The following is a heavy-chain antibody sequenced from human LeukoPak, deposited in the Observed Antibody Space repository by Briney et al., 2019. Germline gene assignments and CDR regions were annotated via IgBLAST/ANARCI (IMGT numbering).Heavy chain of an antibody. CDR1: GGSISSYY. CDR2: IYTSGST. D-gene: IGHD5-18*01. V-gene: IGHV4-4*09. J-gene: IGHJ4*02. Sequence: SETLSLTCTVSGGSISSYYWSWIRQPPGKGLEWIGYIYTSGSTNYNPSLKSRVTMSVDTSKNQFSLKLSSVTAADTAVYYCARGYSYGFPVDYWGQGTLVTVSS. CDR3: ARGYSYGFPVDY.